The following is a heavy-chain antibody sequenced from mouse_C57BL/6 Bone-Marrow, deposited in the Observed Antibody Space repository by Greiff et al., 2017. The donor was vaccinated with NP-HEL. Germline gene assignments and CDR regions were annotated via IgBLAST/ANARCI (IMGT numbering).Heavy chain of an antibody. V-gene: IGHV1-50*01. D-gene: IGHD1-1*01. J-gene: IGHJ2*01. CDR2: IDPSDSYT. CDR3: ARDLLLNYFDY. CDR1: GYTFTSYW. Sequence: QVQLKQPGAELVKPGASVKLSCKASGYTFTSYWMQWVKQRPGQGLEWIGEIDPSDSYTNYNQKFKGKATLTVDTSSSTAYMQLSSLTSEDSAVYYCARDLLLNYFDYWGQGTTLTVSS.